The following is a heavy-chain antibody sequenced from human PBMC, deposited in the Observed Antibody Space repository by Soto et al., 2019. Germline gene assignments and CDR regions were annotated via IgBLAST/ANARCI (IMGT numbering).Heavy chain of an antibody. V-gene: IGHV1-69*12. CDR3: VRAKRYCISTSCWHYGMDV. J-gene: IGHJ6*02. D-gene: IGHD2-2*01. CDR1: GGTFSSYA. Sequence: QVQLVQSGAEVKKPGSSVKVSCKASGGTFSSYAISWVRQAPGQGLEWMGGIIPIFGTANYAQKFQGRVTITADESTSTAYMELSSLRSEDTAVYYCVRAKRYCISTSCWHYGMDVWGQGTTVTVSS. CDR2: IIPIFGTA.